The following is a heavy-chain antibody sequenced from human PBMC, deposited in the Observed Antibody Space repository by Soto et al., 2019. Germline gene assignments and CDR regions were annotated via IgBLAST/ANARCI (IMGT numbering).Heavy chain of an antibody. CDR3: ARLNYGDFQLYYFDY. CDR2: IYHSGST. J-gene: IGHJ4*02. Sequence: SETLSLTCAVSGGSISSGGYSWSWIRQPPGKGLEWIGYIYHSGSTYYNPSLKSRVTISVDTSKNQFSLKLSSVTAADTAVYYSARLNYGDFQLYYFDYWGQGTLVTVSS. CDR1: GGSISSGGYS. V-gene: IGHV4-30-2*01. D-gene: IGHD4-17*01.